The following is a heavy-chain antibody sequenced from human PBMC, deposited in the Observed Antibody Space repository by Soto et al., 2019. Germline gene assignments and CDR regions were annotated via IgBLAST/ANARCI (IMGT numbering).Heavy chain of an antibody. CDR3: ARGNNAVVTVTIRAFHI. D-gene: IGHD2-21*02. J-gene: IGHJ3*02. CDR1: GFTFSHYD. CDR2: IGYTGDT. Sequence: EEQLEESGGGLVQPGGSLTLSCVASGFTFSHYDMHWVRQGPGKGLEWVSAIGYTGDTYYPDSVKGRFISSRQNAKNSLYLAINNLSAGDTAVYYSARGNNAVVTVTIRAFHIWGRGRMVTVSS. V-gene: IGHV3-13*01.